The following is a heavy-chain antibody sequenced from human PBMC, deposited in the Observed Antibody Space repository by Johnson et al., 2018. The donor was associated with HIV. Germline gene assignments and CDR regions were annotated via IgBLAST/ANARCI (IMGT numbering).Heavy chain of an antibody. Sequence: VQLVESGGGVIQPARSLRLSCAASGFTFSSYSMHWVRQAPGKGLEWVAGIKYDGSGKFCVDSVKGRFTISRDNAKDSLFLQMNSLRAEDTAVYYCARSNAFDIWGQGTMVTVSS. CDR3: ARSNAFDI. CDR1: GFTFSSYS. V-gene: IGHV3-7*01. J-gene: IGHJ3*02. CDR2: IKYDGSGK.